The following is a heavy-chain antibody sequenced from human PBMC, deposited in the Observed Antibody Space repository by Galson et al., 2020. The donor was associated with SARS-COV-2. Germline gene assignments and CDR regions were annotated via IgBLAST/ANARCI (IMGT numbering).Heavy chain of an antibody. CDR3: ARDRCSSTSCYGWYYMDV. Sequence: SETLSLTCTVSGGSISSGGYYWSWIRQHPGKGLEWIGYIYYSGSTYYNPSLKSRVTISVDTSKNQFSLKLSSVTAADTAVYYCARDRCSSTSCYGWYYMDVWGKRTTVTVSS. D-gene: IGHD2-2*01. CDR1: GGSISSGGYY. CDR2: IYYSGST. J-gene: IGHJ6*03. V-gene: IGHV4-31*03.